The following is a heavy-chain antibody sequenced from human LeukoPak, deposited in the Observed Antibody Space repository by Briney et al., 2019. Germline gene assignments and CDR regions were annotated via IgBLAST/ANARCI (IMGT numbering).Heavy chain of an antibody. CDR1: GFTFSSYD. D-gene: IGHD4-17*01. CDR2: IGTAGDT. V-gene: IGHV3-13*01. CDR3: ARGLYGDYRHDAFDI. J-gene: IGHJ3*02. Sequence: PGGSLRLSCAASGFTFSSYDMHWVRQATGKGLEWVSAIGTAGDTYYPGSVKGRFTISRENAKNPLYLQMNSLRAGDTAVYYCARGLYGDYRHDAFDIWGQGTMVTVSS.